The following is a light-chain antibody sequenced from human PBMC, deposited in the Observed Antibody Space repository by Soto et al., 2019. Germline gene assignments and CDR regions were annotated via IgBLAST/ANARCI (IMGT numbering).Light chain of an antibody. CDR3: QQYHIWPPWT. V-gene: IGKV3-15*01. J-gene: IGKJ1*01. Sequence: IVLKHSSGTLSWSPGERATLSCRAIQSVSSSYLAWYQQRPGQAPRLLMYGASTRADGIPARFTGSGSGTEFALTISSLQSEDFAVYYCQQYHIWPPWTSGQGTKVDIK. CDR1: QSVSSSY. CDR2: GAS.